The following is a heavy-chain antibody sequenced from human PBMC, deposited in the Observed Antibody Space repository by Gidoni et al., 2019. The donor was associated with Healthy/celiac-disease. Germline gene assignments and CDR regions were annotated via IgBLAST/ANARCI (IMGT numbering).Heavy chain of an antibody. CDR3: ARGIGYGGYVA. CDR2: ISSSGSPI. Sequence: EVQLVESGGGVVQPGGSLRLSCAASGFTFSSYDMNWVRQAPGNGLEWVSYISSSGSPIYYADSVKGRFTISRDNAKNSLYLQMNSLRAEDTAVYYCARGIGYGGYVACGQGTLVTVSS. V-gene: IGHV3-48*03. J-gene: IGHJ5*02. CDR1: GFTFSSYD. D-gene: IGHD5-12*01.